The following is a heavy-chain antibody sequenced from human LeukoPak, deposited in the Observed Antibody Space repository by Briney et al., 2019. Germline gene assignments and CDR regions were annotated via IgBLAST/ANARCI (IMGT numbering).Heavy chain of an antibody. CDR2: INHSGST. CDR1: GGSFSGYY. Sequence: PSETLSLTCAVYGGSFSGYYWSWIRQPPGKGLEWIGEINHSGSTNYNPSLKSRVTISVDTSKNQFSLKLSSVTAADTAVYYCASAYYYDTMSFDYWGQGTLVTVSS. J-gene: IGHJ4*02. CDR3: ASAYYYDTMSFDY. D-gene: IGHD3-22*01. V-gene: IGHV4-34*01.